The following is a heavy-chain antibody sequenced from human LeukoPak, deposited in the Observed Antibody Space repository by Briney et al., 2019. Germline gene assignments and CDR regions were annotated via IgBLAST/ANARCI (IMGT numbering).Heavy chain of an antibody. CDR2: ISSSSSYI. Sequence: PGGSLRLSCAASGFTFSSYSMNWVRQAPGKGLEWVSSISSSSSYIYYADSVKGRFTISRDNAKNSLYLQMNSLRAEDTAVCYCARDFGYYYDSSGYYDYWGQGTLVTVSS. J-gene: IGHJ4*02. V-gene: IGHV3-21*01. CDR1: GFTFSSYS. D-gene: IGHD3-22*01. CDR3: ARDFGYYYDSSGYYDY.